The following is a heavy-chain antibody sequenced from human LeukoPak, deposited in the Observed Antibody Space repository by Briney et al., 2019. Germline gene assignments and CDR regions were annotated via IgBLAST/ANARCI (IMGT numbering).Heavy chain of an antibody. D-gene: IGHD3-9*01. V-gene: IGHV3-7*01. CDR3: ATYNALTGYLNY. J-gene: IGHJ4*02. Sequence: GGSLRLSCADSGFTFSNYWMTWVRQAPGKGLDWVANINQYGSQKYYVGSVKGRFTISRDNAANSLYLQMNSLRAEDTAVYYCATYNALTGYLNYWGQGTLVTVSS. CDR1: GFTFSNYW. CDR2: INQYGSQK.